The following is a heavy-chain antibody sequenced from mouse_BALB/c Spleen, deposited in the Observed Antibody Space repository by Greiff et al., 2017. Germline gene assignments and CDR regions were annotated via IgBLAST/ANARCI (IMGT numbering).Heavy chain of an antibody. CDR3: TRHEYYRYPDY. D-gene: IGHD2-14*01. Sequence: EVQLVESGGGLVKPGGSLKLSCAASGFTFSSYAMSWVRQTPGKRLEWVATISSGGSYTYYPDSVKGRFTISRDNAKNTLYLQMSSLRSEDTAMYYCTRHEYYRYPDYWGQGTPLTVSA. J-gene: IGHJ2*01. CDR2: ISSGGSYT. CDR1: GFTFSSYA. V-gene: IGHV5-9-3*01.